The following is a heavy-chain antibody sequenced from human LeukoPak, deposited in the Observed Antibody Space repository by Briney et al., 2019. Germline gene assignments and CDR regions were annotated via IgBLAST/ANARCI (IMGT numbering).Heavy chain of an antibody. CDR1: GYTFTSYG. V-gene: IGHV1-18*01. J-gene: IGHJ4*02. CDR2: ISAYNGNT. D-gene: IGHD2-15*01. CDR3: ARGQVRDSQYGSCSTGVFDY. Sequence: ASVKVSCKASGYTFTSYGISWVRQAPGQGREWMGWISAYNGNTNYAQKLQGRVTMTTDTSTSTAYMELRSLRSDDTAVYYCARGQVRDSQYGSCSTGVFDYWGQGTLVTVSS.